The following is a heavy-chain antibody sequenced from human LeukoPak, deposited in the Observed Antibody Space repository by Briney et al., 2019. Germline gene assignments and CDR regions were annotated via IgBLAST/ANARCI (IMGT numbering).Heavy chain of an antibody. J-gene: IGHJ4*02. D-gene: IGHD2-2*01. CDR3: ASSFGWDYFDY. Sequence: GGSLRLSCAASGFTFSTSSMTWVRQAPGKGLEWVSAISGSGGSTYYADSVKGRFTISRDNSKNTLYLQMNSLRAEDTAVYYCASSFGWDYFDYWGQGTLVTVSS. CDR2: ISGSGGST. V-gene: IGHV3-23*01. CDR1: GFTFSTSS.